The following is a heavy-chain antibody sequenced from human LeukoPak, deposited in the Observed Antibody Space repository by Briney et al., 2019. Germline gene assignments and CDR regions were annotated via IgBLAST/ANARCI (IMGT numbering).Heavy chain of an antibody. D-gene: IGHD3-10*01. CDR2: VSKDGNTK. Sequence: PGTSLRLSCVASGFTFSTYAIHWVRQAPGKELEWVAVVSKDGNTKYYADSVKGRFTISRDNSKNTVYLQMNSLRTEDTSVYYCARGIQPPKYYGSGSDTFDIWGQGTMVTVSS. J-gene: IGHJ3*02. V-gene: IGHV3-30*04. CDR3: ARGIQPPKYYGSGSDTFDI. CDR1: GFTFSTYA.